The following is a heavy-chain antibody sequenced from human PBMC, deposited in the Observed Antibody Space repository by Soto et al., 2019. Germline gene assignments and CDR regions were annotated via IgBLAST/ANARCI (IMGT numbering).Heavy chain of an antibody. CDR1: GYSFSTHA. V-gene: IGHV1-3*01. D-gene: IGHD1-1*01. J-gene: IGHJ6*02. CDR3: ARGKGMEENYYYYGMDV. Sequence: AAVKVSCKASGYSFSTHAMHWVRQAPGQGLEWMGGINGGNGNTKYSQKFRDRVTITRDTSASTGYMELSSLRSEDTAVYYCARGKGMEENYYYYGMDVWGQGTTVTVSS. CDR2: INGGNGNT.